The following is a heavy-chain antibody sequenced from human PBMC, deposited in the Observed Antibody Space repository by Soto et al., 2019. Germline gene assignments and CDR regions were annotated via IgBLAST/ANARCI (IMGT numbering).Heavy chain of an antibody. D-gene: IGHD3-10*01. CDR1: GYTFTSYA. Sequence: QVQFVQSGAEVKKPGASVKVSCKASGYTFTSYAIYWVRQAPGQRLEWMGWINAGNGNTKYSQKFQGRVTITRDTSASTAYMELSSLRSEDTAVYYCARDMGFGLSDYWGQGTLVTVSS. CDR3: ARDMGFGLSDY. V-gene: IGHV1-3*01. J-gene: IGHJ4*02. CDR2: INAGNGNT.